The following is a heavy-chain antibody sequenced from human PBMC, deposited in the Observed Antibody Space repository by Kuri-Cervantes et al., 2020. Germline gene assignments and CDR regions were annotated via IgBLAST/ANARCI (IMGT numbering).Heavy chain of an antibody. CDR3: AAGLGKSDFDF. Sequence: GESLKISCAASGFIFSDHYMDWVRQAPGKGLEWVGRTRNKAYSYTTKYAASVKGRFTISRDVSKNSLHLQMNSLKTEDTAVYYCAAGLGKSDFDFWGRGILVTVSS. J-gene: IGHJ4*02. CDR2: TRNKAYSYTT. CDR1: GFIFSDHY. D-gene: IGHD7-27*01. V-gene: IGHV3-72*01.